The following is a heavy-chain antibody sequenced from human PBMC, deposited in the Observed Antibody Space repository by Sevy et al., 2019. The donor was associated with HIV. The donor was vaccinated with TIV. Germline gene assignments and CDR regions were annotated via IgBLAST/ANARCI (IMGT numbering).Heavy chain of an antibody. J-gene: IGHJ6*02. Sequence: GGSLRLSCAASGFTFSGSAMYWVRQASGKGLEWVGRIRSKANSYATAYAASVKGRFTISRDDSKNTAYLQMNSLKTEDTAVYYCTRHQSPLGSRPYYYYGMDVWGQGTTVTVSS. CDR3: TRHQSPLGSRPYYYYGMDV. V-gene: IGHV3-73*01. CDR2: IRSKANSYAT. CDR1: GFTFSGSA. D-gene: IGHD1-26*01.